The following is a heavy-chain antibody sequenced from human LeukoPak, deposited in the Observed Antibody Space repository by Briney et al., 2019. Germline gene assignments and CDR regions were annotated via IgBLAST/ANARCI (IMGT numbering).Heavy chain of an antibody. Sequence: PGGSLRLSCAASGFTFDDYAMHWVRQAPGKGLEWVSGISWNSGSIYYADSVKGRFTISRDNAKNSLYLQMNSLRAEDTALYYCAKDATDYYDSSGNYYYGMDVWGQGTTVTVSS. CDR3: AKDATDYYDSSGNYYYGMDV. D-gene: IGHD3-22*01. CDR1: GFTFDDYA. J-gene: IGHJ6*02. CDR2: ISWNSGSI. V-gene: IGHV3-9*01.